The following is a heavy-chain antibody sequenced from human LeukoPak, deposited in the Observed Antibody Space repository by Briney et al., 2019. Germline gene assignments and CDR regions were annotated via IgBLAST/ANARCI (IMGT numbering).Heavy chain of an antibody. CDR1: GFTFNTYV. J-gene: IGHJ4*02. CDR3: ARDLREYYFDRSGFSLGH. Sequence: GRSLRLSCAASGFTFNTYVMNWVRQAPGKGLEWVAIISWHGDTEFYGESVKGRFTISRDNSKNMVYLQMNSLRAEDTAVYYCARDLREYYFDRSGFSLGHWGQGTLVTVSS. D-gene: IGHD3-22*01. V-gene: IGHV3-30*06. CDR2: ISWHGDTE.